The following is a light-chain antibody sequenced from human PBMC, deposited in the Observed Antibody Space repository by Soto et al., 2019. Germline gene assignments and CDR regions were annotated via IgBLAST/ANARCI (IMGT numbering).Light chain of an antibody. V-gene: IGKV1-39*01. CDR3: QQSYSSPPT. Sequence: DMQMTQSPPSLSASIEDKVIIXXRASQSISNHLNWYQQKPGKAPKLXIFAASSLQSGVPSRFSGSRSGPDFTLTISSLQPEDFATYYCQQSYSSPPTFGQGTKVDIK. J-gene: IGKJ1*01. CDR1: QSISNH. CDR2: AAS.